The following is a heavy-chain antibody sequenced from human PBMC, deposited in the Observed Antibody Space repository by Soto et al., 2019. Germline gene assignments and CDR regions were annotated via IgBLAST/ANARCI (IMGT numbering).Heavy chain of an antibody. Sequence: QLQLKESGSGLVKPSQTLSLTCAVSGGSISSGGYSWSWIRQPPGKGLEWIRYIYHSGSTYYNPSLKSRVTISVDRSKNQFSLKLSSVTAADTAVYYCARVPDYWGQGTLVTVSS. CDR1: GGSISSGGYS. V-gene: IGHV4-30-2*01. CDR3: ARVPDY. J-gene: IGHJ4*02. CDR2: IYHSGST.